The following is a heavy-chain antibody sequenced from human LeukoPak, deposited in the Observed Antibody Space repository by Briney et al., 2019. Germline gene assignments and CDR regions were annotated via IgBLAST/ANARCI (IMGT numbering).Heavy chain of an antibody. J-gene: IGHJ4*02. Sequence: GGSLRLSCAASGFTFSTYAMTWVRQAPGKGLEWVSLISGTGGSTYYADSVKGRFTIFRDNSKNTLYLQMNSLRAEDTAVYYCARKTDSGGQGDYWGPGTLVTVSS. V-gene: IGHV3-23*01. CDR3: ARKTDSGGQGDY. D-gene: IGHD3-22*01. CDR2: ISGTGGST. CDR1: GFTFSTYA.